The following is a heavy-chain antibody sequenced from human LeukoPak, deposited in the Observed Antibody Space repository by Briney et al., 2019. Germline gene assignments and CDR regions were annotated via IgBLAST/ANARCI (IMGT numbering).Heavy chain of an antibody. J-gene: IGHJ4*02. V-gene: IGHV3-30*18. CDR3: AKGEGLLGYCSGGSCYLPSY. Sequence: PGRSLRLSCAASGFTFSSYGMHWVRQAPGKGLEWVAVISYDGSNKYYADSVKGRFTISRDNSKNTLYLQMNSLRAEDTAVYYCAKGEGLLGYCSGGSCYLPSYWGQGTLVTVSS. D-gene: IGHD2-15*01. CDR2: ISYDGSNK. CDR1: GFTFSSYG.